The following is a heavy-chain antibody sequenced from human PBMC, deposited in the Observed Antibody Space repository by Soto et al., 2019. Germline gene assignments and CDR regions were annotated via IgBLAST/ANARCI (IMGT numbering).Heavy chain of an antibody. CDR1: GFTFGDFA. CDR3: ARDRSQQLIPHYFDL. Sequence: EEQRVESGGGLEHPGRSLRLSCAASGFTFGDFAMHWVRQGPGKGLEWISGISWNSGDIAYADSVRGRFTVSRDNVKNSLLLQMNSLRSEDTALYYCARDRSQQLIPHYFDLWGQGTLLTVSS. V-gene: IGHV3-9*01. CDR2: ISWNSGDI. D-gene: IGHD6-13*01. J-gene: IGHJ4*02.